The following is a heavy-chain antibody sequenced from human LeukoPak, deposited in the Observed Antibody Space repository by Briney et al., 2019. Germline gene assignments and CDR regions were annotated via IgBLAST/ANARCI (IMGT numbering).Heavy chain of an antibody. V-gene: IGHV1-46*01. J-gene: IGHJ4*02. Sequence: GASVKVSCKASGYIFTDSNIHWVRQAPGQGLEWMGIINPSGGSTSYAQKFQGRVTMTRDTSTSTVYMELSSLRSEDTAVYYCARGAYYYDSSGYYYEPYYFDYWGQGTLVTVSS. CDR1: GYIFTDSN. D-gene: IGHD3-22*01. CDR2: INPSGGST. CDR3: ARGAYYYDSSGYYYEPYYFDY.